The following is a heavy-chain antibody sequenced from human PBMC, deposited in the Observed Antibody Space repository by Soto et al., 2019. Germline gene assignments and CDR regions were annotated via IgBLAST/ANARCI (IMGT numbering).Heavy chain of an antibody. CDR2: IYYSGST. J-gene: IGHJ4*02. CDR3: ARGTGGYSFVTPRGLDY. D-gene: IGHD5-18*01. CDR1: GGSISSGGYY. V-gene: IGHV4-31*03. Sequence: QVQLQESGPGLVKPSQTLSLTCTVSGGSISSGGYYWNWIRQLPGKGLEWIGYIYYSGSTYYSPSLKSRVTISVDTSKNHFSLNVSSVTAADTAVYFCARGTGGYSFVTPRGLDYWGQGTLATVSS.